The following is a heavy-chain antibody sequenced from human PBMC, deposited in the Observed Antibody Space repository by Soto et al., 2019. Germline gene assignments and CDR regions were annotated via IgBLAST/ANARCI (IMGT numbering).Heavy chain of an antibody. CDR2: ISVTGGST. V-gene: IGHV3-23*01. J-gene: IGHJ4*02. D-gene: IGHD3-3*01. CDR1: GFIFSNYA. Sequence: PGGYLRLSCAASGFIFSNYALSWVRQAPGKGLEWVSTISVTGGSTNYADSVKGRLTISRDNSKNTVYLQMNSLRAEETAVYYCARARRSGSYTLDYWGLGTLVTVSS. CDR3: ARARRSGSYTLDY.